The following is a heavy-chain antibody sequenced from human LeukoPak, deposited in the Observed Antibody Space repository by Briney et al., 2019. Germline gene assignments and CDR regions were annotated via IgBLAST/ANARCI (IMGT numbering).Heavy chain of an antibody. Sequence: GGSLRLSCAASGLTFSSYEMNWVRQATGKGLEWVSYISSSGSTIYYADSVKGRFTISRDNAKNSLYLQMNSLRAEDTAVYYITRVKAAAVQVFDYSGPGTLVTASS. CDR3: TRVKAAAVQVFDY. V-gene: IGHV3-48*03. CDR2: ISSSGSTI. CDR1: GLTFSSYE. D-gene: IGHD6-13*01. J-gene: IGHJ4*01.